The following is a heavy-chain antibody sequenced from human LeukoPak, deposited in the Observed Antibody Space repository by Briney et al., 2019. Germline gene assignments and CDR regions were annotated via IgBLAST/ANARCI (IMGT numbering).Heavy chain of an antibody. CDR2: MNPNSGNT. Sequence: ASVKVSCKASGYTFTSYDTNWVRQATGQGLEWMGWMNPNSGNTGYAQKFQGRVTMTRNTSISTAYMELSSLRSEDTAVYYCARGLFHYGSGSYYIFDYWGQGTLVTVSS. CDR1: GYTFTSYD. D-gene: IGHD3-10*01. J-gene: IGHJ4*02. V-gene: IGHV1-8*01. CDR3: ARGLFHYGSGSYYIFDY.